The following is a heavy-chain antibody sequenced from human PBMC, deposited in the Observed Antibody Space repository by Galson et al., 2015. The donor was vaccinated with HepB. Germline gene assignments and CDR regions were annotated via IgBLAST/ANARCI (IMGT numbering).Heavy chain of an antibody. D-gene: IGHD1-26*01. V-gene: IGHV3-9*01. CDR1: GFTFDDYA. CDR2: ISWNSGSI. CDR3: AKDKEWELLHDAFDI. Sequence: SLRLSCAASGFTFDDYAMHWVRQAPGKGLEWVSGISWNSGSIGYADSVKGRFTISRDNAKNSLYLQMNSLRAEDTALYYCAKDKEWELLHDAFDIWDQGTMVTVSS. J-gene: IGHJ3*02.